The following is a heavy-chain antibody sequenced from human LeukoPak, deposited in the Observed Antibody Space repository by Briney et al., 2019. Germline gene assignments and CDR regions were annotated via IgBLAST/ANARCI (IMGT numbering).Heavy chain of an antibody. CDR3: AREWGSYSRGGDY. D-gene: IGHD1-26*01. CDR2: ISSSSSYI. V-gene: IGHV3-21*01. CDR1: GFTFSSYS. J-gene: IGHJ4*02. Sequence: GGSLRLSCAASGFTFSSYSMNWVRQAPGKGLEWVSSISSSSSYIYYADSVKGRFTISRDNAKNSLYLQMNSLRAEDTAVYYCAREWGSYSRGGDYWGQGTLVTVSS.